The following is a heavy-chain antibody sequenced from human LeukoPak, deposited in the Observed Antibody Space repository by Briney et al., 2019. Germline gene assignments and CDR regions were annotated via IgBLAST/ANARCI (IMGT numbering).Heavy chain of an antibody. CDR3: ARVSHYDMV. CDR2: ISSSGSTI. Sequence: GSLRLSCAASGFTFSSYEMNWVRQAPGKGLEWVSYISSSGSTIYYADSVKGRFTISRDNAKNSLYLQMNSLRAEDTAVYYCARVSHYDMVWGQGTTVTVSS. D-gene: IGHD3-9*01. J-gene: IGHJ6*02. V-gene: IGHV3-48*03. CDR1: GFTFSSYE.